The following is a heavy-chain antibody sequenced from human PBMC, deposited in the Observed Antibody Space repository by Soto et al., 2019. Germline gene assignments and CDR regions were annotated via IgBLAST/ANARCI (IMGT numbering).Heavy chain of an antibody. Sequence: ASVKVSCKASGYTFTSYAIHWVRQAPGQRLEWKGWINAGNGNTKCSQKFQGRVTITRDTSASTAYMELSSLRSEDTAVYYCARSPGYSYGDYWGQGTLVTVS. V-gene: IGHV1-3*01. J-gene: IGHJ4*02. CDR1: GYTFTSYA. D-gene: IGHD5-18*01. CDR2: INAGNGNT. CDR3: ARSPGYSYGDY.